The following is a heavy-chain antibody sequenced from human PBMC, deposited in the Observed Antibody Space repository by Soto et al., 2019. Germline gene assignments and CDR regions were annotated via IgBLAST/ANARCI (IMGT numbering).Heavy chain of an antibody. CDR3: AKDPGYCSGGSCRHWFDP. V-gene: IGHV3-23*01. CDR1: GFTFSSYA. D-gene: IGHD2-15*01. J-gene: IGHJ5*02. CDR2: ISGSGGST. Sequence: GGSLRLSCAASGFTFSSYAMSWARQAPGKGLEWVSAISGSGGSTYYADSVKGRFTISRDNSKNTLYLQMNSLRAEDTAVYYCAKDPGYCSGGSCRHWFDPWGQGTLVTVSS.